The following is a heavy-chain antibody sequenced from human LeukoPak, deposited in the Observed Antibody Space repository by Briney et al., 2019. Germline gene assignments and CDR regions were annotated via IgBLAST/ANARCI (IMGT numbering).Heavy chain of an antibody. CDR3: ARRAATRTNNWFDP. D-gene: IGHD6-13*01. Sequence: PSQTLSLTCTVSGGSVSSSSYYWGWIRQPPGKGLEWIGSIYYSGSTYYNPSLKSRVTISVNTSKNQFSLKLSSVTAADTAVYYCARRAATRTNNWFDPWGQGTLVTVSS. CDR2: IYYSGST. V-gene: IGHV4-39*01. J-gene: IGHJ5*02. CDR1: GGSVSSSSYY.